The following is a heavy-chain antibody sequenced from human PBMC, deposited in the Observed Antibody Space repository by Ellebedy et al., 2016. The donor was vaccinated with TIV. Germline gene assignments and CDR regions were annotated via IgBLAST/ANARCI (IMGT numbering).Heavy chain of an antibody. Sequence: ASVKVSCXASGYSFNSYGINWVRQAPGQRLEWMGWISVYNGNRNYAQKLQGRVTMTTDTSTSTAYMELRSLRSDDTAVYYCARETTQLLWFGSGFDYWGQGTLVTVSS. CDR3: ARETTQLLWFGSGFDY. D-gene: IGHD3-10*01. J-gene: IGHJ4*02. V-gene: IGHV1-18*01. CDR1: GYSFNSYG. CDR2: ISVYNGNR.